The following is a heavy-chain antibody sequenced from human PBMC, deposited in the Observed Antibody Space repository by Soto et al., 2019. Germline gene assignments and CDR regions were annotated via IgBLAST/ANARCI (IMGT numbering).Heavy chain of an antibody. J-gene: IGHJ4*02. CDR3: ARTYCGGDCYFDFDY. Sequence: SVKVSCNASGYTFTSYAMHWVRQAPVQRLEWMGWINAGNGNTKYSQKFQGRVTITRDTSASTAYMKLSSLRSEDTAVYYCARTYCGGDCYFDFDYWGQGTLVTVSS. V-gene: IGHV1-3*01. CDR1: GYTFTSYA. D-gene: IGHD2-21*02. CDR2: INAGNGNT.